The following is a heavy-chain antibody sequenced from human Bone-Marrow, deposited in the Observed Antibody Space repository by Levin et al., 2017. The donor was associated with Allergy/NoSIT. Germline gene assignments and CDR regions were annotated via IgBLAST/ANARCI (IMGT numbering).Heavy chain of an antibody. D-gene: IGHD2-15*01. CDR1: GYSFSSYW. J-gene: IGHJ6*02. Sequence: KVSCKASGYSFSSYWIGWVRQMPGKGLEWMGIIHPRDSDTTYSPSFQGQVTISADKSTRTANLQWSSLKASDTATYYCVRQGGFCSGGSCYGGLDVWGQGTTVTVSS. CDR3: VRQGGFCSGGSCYGGLDV. CDR2: IHPRDSDT. V-gene: IGHV5-51*01.